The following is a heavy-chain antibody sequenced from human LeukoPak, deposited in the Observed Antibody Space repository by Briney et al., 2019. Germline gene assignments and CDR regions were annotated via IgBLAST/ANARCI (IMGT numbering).Heavy chain of an antibody. D-gene: IGHD3-16*01. V-gene: IGHV4-38-2*02. J-gene: IGHJ4*02. CDR2: MFHDGST. CDR1: GYSISSGYY. CDR3: ARSTVVLRGGFDY. Sequence: SETLSLTCTVSGYSISSGYYWGWVRQPPGKGLEWIGSMFHDGSTRYSPPLNSRVTILRDTSKNQFSLRLISVTAADTAVYYCARSTVVLRGGFDYWGQGILVTVSS.